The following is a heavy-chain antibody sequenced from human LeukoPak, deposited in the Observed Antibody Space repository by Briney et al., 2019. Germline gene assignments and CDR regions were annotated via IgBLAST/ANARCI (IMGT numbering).Heavy chain of an antibody. CDR2: INHSGST. CDR3: ARARGYSYGPGPLYYFDY. CDR1: GESFSGYY. J-gene: IGHJ4*02. D-gene: IGHD5-18*01. V-gene: IGHV4-34*01. Sequence: SETLSLTCAVYGESFSGYYWSWIRQPPGKGLEWIGEINHSGSTNYNPSLKSRVTISVDTSKNQFSLKLSSVTAADTAVYYCARARGYSYGPGPLYYFDYWGQGTLVTVSS.